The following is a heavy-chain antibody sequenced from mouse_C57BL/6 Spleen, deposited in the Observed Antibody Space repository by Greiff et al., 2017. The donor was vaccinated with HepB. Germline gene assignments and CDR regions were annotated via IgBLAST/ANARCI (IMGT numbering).Heavy chain of an antibody. V-gene: IGHV2-2*01. CDR1: GFSLTSYG. CDR2: IWSGGST. Sequence: VKLMESGPGLVQPSQSLSITCTVSGFSLTSYGVHWVRQSPGKGLEWLGVIWSGGSTDYNAAFISRLSISKDNSKSQVFFKMNSLQADDTAIYYCARTGYDYDGTVDYWGQGTTLTVSS. CDR3: ARTGYDYDGTVDY. J-gene: IGHJ2*01. D-gene: IGHD2-4*01.